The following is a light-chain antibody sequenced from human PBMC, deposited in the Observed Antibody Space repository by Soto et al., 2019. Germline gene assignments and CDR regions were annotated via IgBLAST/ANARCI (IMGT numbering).Light chain of an antibody. CDR2: GAS. V-gene: IGKV3-15*01. CDR1: QSVSSN. Sequence: EIVMTQSPATLSVSPGERATLSCRASQSVSSNLAWYQQKPGQAPRLLIYGASTRANGVPARFSGSGSGTEFNLTISSLQSEDFAVYYCHQYNNWPHTFGQGTKLEIK. J-gene: IGKJ2*01. CDR3: HQYNNWPHT.